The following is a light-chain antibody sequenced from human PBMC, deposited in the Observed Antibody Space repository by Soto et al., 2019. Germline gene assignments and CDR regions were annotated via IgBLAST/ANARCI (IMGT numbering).Light chain of an antibody. J-gene: IGKJ4*01. CDR1: QSVSSY. V-gene: IGKV3-11*01. CDR3: QHRSNWSLT. Sequence: EIVLTQSPATLSLSPGERATLSCRASQSVSSYLAWYQQKRGQAPRLLIYDASKRATGIPARFRGSGSGTDFTLTISSLEPEDFAVYYCQHRSNWSLTFGGGTKVEIK. CDR2: DAS.